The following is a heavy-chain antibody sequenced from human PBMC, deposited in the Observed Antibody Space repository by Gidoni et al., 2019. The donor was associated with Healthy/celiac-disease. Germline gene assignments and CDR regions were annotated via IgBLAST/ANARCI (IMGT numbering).Heavy chain of an antibody. Sequence: QVQLQQWGAGLLKPSETLSLTCAVYGGSFSGYYCSWIRQPPGKGLEWIGEINHSGSTNYNPSLKSRVTISVDTSKNQFSLKLSSVTAADTAVYYCARGRGSHRRGVVVAATPWFDPWGQGTLVTVSS. V-gene: IGHV4-34*01. CDR3: ARGRGSHRRGVVVAATPWFDP. CDR1: GGSFSGYY. CDR2: INHSGST. D-gene: IGHD2-15*01. J-gene: IGHJ5*02.